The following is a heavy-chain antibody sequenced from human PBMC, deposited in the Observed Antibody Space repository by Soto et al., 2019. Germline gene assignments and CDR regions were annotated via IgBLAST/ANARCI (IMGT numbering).Heavy chain of an antibody. CDR2: ISGSGGST. Sequence: GGSLRLSCAASGFTFSSYAMSWVRQAPGKGLEWVSAISGSGGSTYYADSVKGRFTISRDNSKNTLYLQMNSLRAEDTAVYYCAKSALYYYDSSGQLDYWGQGTLVTVSS. J-gene: IGHJ4*02. V-gene: IGHV3-23*01. CDR3: AKSALYYYDSSGQLDY. CDR1: GFTFSSYA. D-gene: IGHD3-22*01.